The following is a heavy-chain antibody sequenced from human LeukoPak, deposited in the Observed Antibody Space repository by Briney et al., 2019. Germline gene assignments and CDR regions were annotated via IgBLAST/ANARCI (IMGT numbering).Heavy chain of an antibody. CDR3: ARDFGYSFDY. J-gene: IGHJ4*02. D-gene: IGHD1-26*01. CDR1: GFAFSVYE. Sequence: GGSLRLSCAASGFAFSVYEMYWVRQAPGKGLEWVSYISSSGGTRYYADSVKGRFTISRDIGKNSLYLQMNSLRAEDTAVYYCARDFGYSFDYWGQGTLVTVSS. CDR2: ISSSGGTR. V-gene: IGHV3-48*03.